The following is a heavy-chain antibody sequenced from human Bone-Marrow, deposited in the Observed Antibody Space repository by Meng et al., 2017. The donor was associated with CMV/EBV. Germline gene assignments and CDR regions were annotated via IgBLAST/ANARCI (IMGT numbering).Heavy chain of an antibody. CDR2: ISGSGGST. V-gene: IGHV3-23*01. Sequence: GGSLRLSCAASGFTFSCYAMSWVRQAPGKGLEWVSAISGSGGSTYYADSVKGRFTISRDNSKNTLYLQMNSLRAEDTAVYYCAKAGCQRSSTSCSGYFDYWGQGTLV. J-gene: IGHJ4*02. CDR1: GFTFSCYA. D-gene: IGHD2-2*01. CDR3: AKAGCQRSSTSCSGYFDY.